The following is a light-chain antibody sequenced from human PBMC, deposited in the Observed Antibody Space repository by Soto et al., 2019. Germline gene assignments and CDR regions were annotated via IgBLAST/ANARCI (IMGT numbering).Light chain of an antibody. CDR2: DAS. J-gene: IGKJ4*01. V-gene: IGKV3-11*01. CDR1: QSVSSSH. Sequence: EIVLTQSPATLSLSPGERATLSCRASQSVSSSHLAWYQQKPGQAPRLLIYDASHRAAGIPARFSGSGFGTDFTLTISSLEPEDAAVYYCQQRSNWPLTFGGGTKVDIK. CDR3: QQRSNWPLT.